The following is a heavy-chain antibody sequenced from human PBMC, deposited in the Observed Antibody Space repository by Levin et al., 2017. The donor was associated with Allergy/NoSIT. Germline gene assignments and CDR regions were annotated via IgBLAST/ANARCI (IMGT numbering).Heavy chain of an antibody. D-gene: IGHD5/OR15-5a*01. Sequence: SQTLSRTCSVSGGSVSSGTYYWSWIRRPPGKGLEWIGYINYRGVTKYNPSLKSRVTISVDTSKNEFSLKVTSVTAADTAVYYCARNRIIVSGGNDYYYGMDVWGQGTTVTVSS. V-gene: IGHV4-61*01. CDR3: ARNRIIVSGGNDYYYGMDV. J-gene: IGHJ6*02. CDR1: GGSVSSGTYY. CDR2: INYRGVT.